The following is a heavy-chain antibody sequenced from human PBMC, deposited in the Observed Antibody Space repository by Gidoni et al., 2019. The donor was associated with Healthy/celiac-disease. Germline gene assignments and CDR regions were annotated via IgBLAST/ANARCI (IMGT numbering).Heavy chain of an antibody. CDR2: IYYSGST. CDR3: ASGLDDYGDYVASY. V-gene: IGHV4-31*02. Sequence: RQHPGKGLEWIGCIYYSGSTYYNPSLKSRVTISVDTSKNQFSLKLSSVTAADTAVYYCASGLDDYGDYVASYWGQGTLVTVSS. D-gene: IGHD4-17*01. J-gene: IGHJ4*02.